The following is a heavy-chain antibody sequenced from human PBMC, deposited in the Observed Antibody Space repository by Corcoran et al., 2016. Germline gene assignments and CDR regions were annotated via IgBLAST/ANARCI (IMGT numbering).Heavy chain of an antibody. CDR3: IISGALFDY. Sequence: EVQLVESGGGLVQPGGSLKLSCAASGFTFSGSAMHWVRQASGKGLEWVGRIRSKANSYAAVYAASVKGRFTISRYDSKNTAYLQMNSLKTEDTAVYYCIISGALFDYCGQGTLVSVSS. J-gene: IGHJ4*02. V-gene: IGHV3-73*02. D-gene: IGHD3-10*01. CDR2: IRSKANSYAA. CDR1: GFTFSGSA.